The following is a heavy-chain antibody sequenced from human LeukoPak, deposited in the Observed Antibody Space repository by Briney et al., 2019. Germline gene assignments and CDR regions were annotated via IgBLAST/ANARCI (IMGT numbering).Heavy chain of an antibody. D-gene: IGHD5-18*01. Sequence: SQTLSLTCTVSGGSISSSGYYWGWIRQSPGRGLECIGTIYYTGNTYYNPSLKSRVIITVDMFKNQFSLKLSSVTVADTAVYYCARYPGYSYGYSGDYWGQGTRVTVSS. CDR2: IYYTGNT. CDR3: ARYPGYSYGYSGDY. V-gene: IGHV4-39*01. CDR1: GGSISSSGYY. J-gene: IGHJ4*02.